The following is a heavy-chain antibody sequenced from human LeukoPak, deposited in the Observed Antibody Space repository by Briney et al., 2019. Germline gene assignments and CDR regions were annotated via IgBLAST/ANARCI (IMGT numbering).Heavy chain of an antibody. CDR3: AKRAYFDY. CDR1: GFTFSTYA. J-gene: IGHJ4*02. Sequence: PGGSLRLSCAASGFTFSTYAMSGVRQAPGKGLEWVSSIIVSGGSTYYADSVQGGFTISRDNSKNTLYLQMNSLRAEDTAVYYCAKRAYFDYWGQGTLVTVSS. V-gene: IGHV3-23*01. CDR2: IIVSGGST.